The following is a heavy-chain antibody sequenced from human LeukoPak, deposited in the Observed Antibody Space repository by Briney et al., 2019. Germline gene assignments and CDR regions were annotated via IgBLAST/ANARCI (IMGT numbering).Heavy chain of an antibody. D-gene: IGHD1-26*01. CDR2: FDPEDGET. J-gene: IGHJ4*02. CDR3: ATANGATTINDY. Sequence: ASVKVSCKVSGYTLTELSMHWVRQAPGKGLEWMGGFDPEDGETIYAQKFQGRVTMTEDTSTDTAYMELSSLRSEDTAVYYCATANGATTINDYWGQGTLVTVSS. CDR1: GYTLTELS. V-gene: IGHV1-24*01.